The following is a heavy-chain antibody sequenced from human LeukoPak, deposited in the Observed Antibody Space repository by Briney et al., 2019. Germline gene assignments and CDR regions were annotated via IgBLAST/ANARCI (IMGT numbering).Heavy chain of an antibody. J-gene: IGHJ6*03. D-gene: IGHD3-3*01. CDR3: ARVHSYYDFWSGDYYYYYYMDV. CDR1: GFTFSDYY. Sequence: GGSLRLSCAASGFTFSDYYMSWIRQAPGKGLEWVSYISSSGSTIYYADSVKGRFTISRDNAKNSLYLQMNSLRAEDTAVYYCARVHSYYDFWSGDYYYYYYMDVWGKGTTVTVSS. V-gene: IGHV3-11*04. CDR2: ISSSGSTI.